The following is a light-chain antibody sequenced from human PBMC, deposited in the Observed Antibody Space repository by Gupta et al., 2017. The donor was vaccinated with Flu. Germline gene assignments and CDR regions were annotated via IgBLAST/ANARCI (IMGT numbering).Light chain of an antibody. CDR1: QSVLYSSNNKNY. CDR3: HRDESARIT. CDR2: WAS. Sequence: DIVLTQSPDSLAVSLGERATINCKSSQSVLYSSNNKNYLAWYQQKPGKPPKVLIYWASTRESGVPDRFSDSGSGTDFTLTISSLKAEDVAVYDCHRDESARITFGPGTRMEIK. V-gene: IGKV4-1*01. J-gene: IGKJ5*01.